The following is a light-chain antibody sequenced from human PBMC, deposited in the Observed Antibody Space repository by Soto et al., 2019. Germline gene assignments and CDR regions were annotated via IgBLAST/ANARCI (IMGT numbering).Light chain of an antibody. CDR3: SSYTTRSTLV. Sequence: QPVLTQPASVSGSPGQSITISCTGTSSDVGAYDFVSWYQHYPGKAPKLVTFDVTHRPPGISDRFSGSKSANTASLTISGLQAEDEAFYYCSSYTTRSTLVFGGGTKLTVL. J-gene: IGLJ2*01. CDR1: SSDVGAYDF. CDR2: DVT. V-gene: IGLV2-14*01.